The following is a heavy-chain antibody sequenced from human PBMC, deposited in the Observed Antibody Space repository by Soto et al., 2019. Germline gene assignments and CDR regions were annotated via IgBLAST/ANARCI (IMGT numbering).Heavy chain of an antibody. CDR3: AKESAGISIVGAFDI. Sequence: SGGSLRLSCTTSGFTFSSYAMDWVRQAPGKGLEWVSAISGSGGTIYYADSVKGRFTISRDNSKNTLYLQMNSLRAEDTAVYYCAKESAGISIVGAFDIWGQGTMVTVSS. CDR2: ISGSGGTI. D-gene: IGHD1-26*01. J-gene: IGHJ3*02. V-gene: IGHV3-23*01. CDR1: GFTFSSYA.